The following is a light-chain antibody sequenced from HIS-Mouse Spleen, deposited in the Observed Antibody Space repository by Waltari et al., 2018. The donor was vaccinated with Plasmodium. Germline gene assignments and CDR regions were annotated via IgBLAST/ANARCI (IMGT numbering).Light chain of an antibody. CDR1: ESVSTN. V-gene: IGKV3-15*01. CDR2: GAA. CDR3: QKYNNWSFT. J-gene: IGKJ3*01. Sequence: EIVMTHSPATLSVPPGERATRSCRASESVSTNLARYQQKPGQSPRLLIYGAATRATVIPARFRGSGSGTEFTLTVSSLQSEDFAVYDCQKYNNWSFTYGPGTKVDIK.